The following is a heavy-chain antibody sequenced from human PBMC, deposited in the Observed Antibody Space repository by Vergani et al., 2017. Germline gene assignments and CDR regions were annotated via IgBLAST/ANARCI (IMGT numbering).Heavy chain of an antibody. V-gene: IGHV1-69*02. CDR3: ASLKATTSQNFDY. CDR2: IIPILGIA. D-gene: IGHD5-12*01. J-gene: IGHJ4*02. CDR1: GGTFSSYT. Sequence: QVQLVQSGAEVKKPGSSVKVSCKDSGGTFSSYTISWVRQAPGQGLEWMGRIIPILGIANYAQKFQGRVTITADKSTSTAYMELSSLRSEDTAVYYCASLKATTSQNFDYWGQGTLVTVSS.